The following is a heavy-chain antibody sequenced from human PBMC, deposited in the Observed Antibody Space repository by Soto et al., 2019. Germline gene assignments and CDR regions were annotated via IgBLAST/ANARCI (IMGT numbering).Heavy chain of an antibody. J-gene: IGHJ4*02. CDR2: MNPNSGNT. CDR1: GYTFTSYD. Sequence: GASVKVSCKASGYTFTSYDINWVRQATGQGLEWMGWMNPNSGNTGYAQKFQGRVTMTRNTSISTAYMELSSLRSEDTAVYYCARGPPHYDILTGTHDYWGQGTLVTVSS. CDR3: ARGPPHYDILTGTHDY. D-gene: IGHD3-9*01. V-gene: IGHV1-8*01.